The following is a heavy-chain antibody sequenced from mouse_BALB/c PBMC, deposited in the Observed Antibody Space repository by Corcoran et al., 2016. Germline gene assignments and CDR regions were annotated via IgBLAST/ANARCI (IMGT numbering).Heavy chain of an antibody. V-gene: IGHV1-18*01. CDR1: GYTFTEYT. J-gene: IGHJ2*01. CDR3: ARGEALRSYY. CDR2: INPNNGGT. Sequence: EVQLQQSGPELVKPGASVKISCKTSGYTFTEYTMHWVKQSPGKRLEWIGGINPNNGGTSYNQKFKSKATLTVDKPSRTAYMELRSLTSEESAVYYFARGEALRSYYWGEGTTLTVAS. D-gene: IGHD1-1*01.